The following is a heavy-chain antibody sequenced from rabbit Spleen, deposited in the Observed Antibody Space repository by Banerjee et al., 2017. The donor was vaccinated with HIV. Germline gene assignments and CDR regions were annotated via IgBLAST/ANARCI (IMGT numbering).Heavy chain of an antibody. CDR3: VRGASSSGYYNL. CDR1: GFDFSSYG. CDR2: IDLVFGST. J-gene: IGHJ4*01. V-gene: IGHV1S47*01. D-gene: IGHD1-1*01. Sequence: EESGGDLVKPEGSLTLTCKASGFDFSSYGVSWVRQAPGKGLEWIGYIDLVFGSTYYASWVNGRFTISSHNAQNTLYLQLNSLTVADTATYFCVRGASSSGYYNLWGQGTLVTVS.